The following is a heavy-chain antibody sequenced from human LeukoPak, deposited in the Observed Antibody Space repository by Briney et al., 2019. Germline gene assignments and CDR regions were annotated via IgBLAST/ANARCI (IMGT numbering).Heavy chain of an antibody. Sequence: ASVTVPCKACGGTFSSYAISWVRQAPGPGLEGMGGIIPIFGTANYAQKFQGRVTITADKATSTAYMELSSLRSEDTAVYYWATPRYCSSTSCYALMAWGQGTLVTVSS. V-gene: IGHV1-69*06. CDR2: IIPIFGTA. D-gene: IGHD2-2*01. CDR1: GGTFSSYA. CDR3: ATPRYCSSTSCYALMA. J-gene: IGHJ5*02.